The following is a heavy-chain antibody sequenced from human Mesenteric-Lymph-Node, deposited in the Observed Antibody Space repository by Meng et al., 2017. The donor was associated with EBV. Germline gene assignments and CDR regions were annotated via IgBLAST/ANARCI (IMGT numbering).Heavy chain of an antibody. CDR3: VRTSVYSSGFSDF. D-gene: IGHD6-19*01. CDR1: GYTFTNYA. Sequence: QVQRVNSGAEVKKPGPSVKVSCKASGYTFTNYAFHWLPQGPGQGFEWMGWVSAYNGNTEYPQKFQGRVAMTTDTSTTTVYMELRSLRPDDTATYYCVRTSVYSSGFSDFWGQGTLVTVSS. J-gene: IGHJ4*02. V-gene: IGHV1-18*01. CDR2: VSAYNGNT.